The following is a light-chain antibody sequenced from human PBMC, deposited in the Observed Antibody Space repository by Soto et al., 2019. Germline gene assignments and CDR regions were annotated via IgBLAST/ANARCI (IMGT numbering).Light chain of an antibody. J-gene: IGLJ1*01. CDR2: EVS. CDR1: SSDVGGYNY. Sequence: QSVLTQPASVSGSPGQSITISCTGTSSDVGGYNYVSWYQQHPGKAPKLMIYEVSNRPSGVSNRFSGSKSGNTASLTISGLQAEYEAEYYCSSYTSSSTRVFGTGTKVNVL. CDR3: SSYTSSSTRV. V-gene: IGLV2-14*01.